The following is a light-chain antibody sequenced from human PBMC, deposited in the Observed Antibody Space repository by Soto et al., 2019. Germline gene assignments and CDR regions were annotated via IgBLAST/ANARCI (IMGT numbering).Light chain of an antibody. CDR2: GAS. J-gene: IGKJ1*01. V-gene: IGKV3-20*01. Sequence: EIVLTQSPATLSLSPGERATLSCRASQSVSSSYLAWYQQKPGQAPRLLLYGASTRATGIPDRFSGSGSGTEFTLTISRLEPEDLAVYYCQQYGSSPPKTFGQGTKVDI. CDR1: QSVSSSY. CDR3: QQYGSSPPKT.